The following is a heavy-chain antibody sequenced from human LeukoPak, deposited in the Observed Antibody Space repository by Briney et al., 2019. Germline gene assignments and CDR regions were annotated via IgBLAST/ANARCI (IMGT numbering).Heavy chain of an antibody. CDR1: GGSISSYY. J-gene: IGHJ4*02. Sequence: SETLSLTCTVPGGSISSYYCSWIRQPPGKGLEWIGYIYYTGSTNYNPSLKSRVTISVDTSKNQFSLKLSSVTAADTAVYYCAGGLRLEYLYDYWGQGTLVTVSS. CDR2: IYYTGST. CDR3: AGGLRLEYLYDY. D-gene: IGHD5-12*01. V-gene: IGHV4-59*01.